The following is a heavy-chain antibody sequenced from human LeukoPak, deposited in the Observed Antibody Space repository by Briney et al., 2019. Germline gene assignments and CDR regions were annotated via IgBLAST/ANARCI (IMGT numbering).Heavy chain of an antibody. V-gene: IGHV3-23*01. CDR3: AKCSSNNCLFDY. CDR2: LNRGSTNT. J-gene: IGHJ4*02. D-gene: IGHD2-2*01. Sequence: GGSLRLSCAASGFTFSSYAMGWVRQAPGKGLEWVSALNRGSTNTYYADSVRGRSTISRDNSRNTLYLQMNSLRAEGTALYYCAKCSSNNCLFDYWGQGTLVTVSS. CDR1: GFTFSSYA.